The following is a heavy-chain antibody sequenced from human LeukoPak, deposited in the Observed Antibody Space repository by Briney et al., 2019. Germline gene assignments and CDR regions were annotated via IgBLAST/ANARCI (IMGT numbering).Heavy chain of an antibody. CDR3: VRGRGSYGWFDP. D-gene: IGHD3-10*01. CDR2: ISGDGTAR. V-gene: IGHV3-74*01. CDR1: GFTSSSYW. J-gene: IGHJ5*02. Sequence: GGSLRLSCAASGFTSSSYWMHWVRQVPGKGLVWVSRISGDGTARNYADSVKGRFTISRDDAKNTVDLQMNSLRGEDTAVYYCVRGRGSYGWFDPWGQGTLVAVSS.